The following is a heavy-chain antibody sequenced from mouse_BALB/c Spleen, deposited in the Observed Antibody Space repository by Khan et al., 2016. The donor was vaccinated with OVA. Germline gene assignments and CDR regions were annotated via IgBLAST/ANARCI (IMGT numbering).Heavy chain of an antibody. CDR3: ARGGFGSPFAY. J-gene: IGHJ3*01. CDR2: ITPNNGGT. Sequence: VRLQQSGPELVKPGASVKIPCKASGYAFSDYNMDWVKQSHGKSLEWIGDITPNNGGTIYNQKFKDKATLTVDKSSNTAYMELRSLTSEDIAVYYCARGGFGSPFAYWGQGTLVTVSA. V-gene: IGHV1-18*01. CDR1: GYAFSDYN. D-gene: IGHD1-1*01.